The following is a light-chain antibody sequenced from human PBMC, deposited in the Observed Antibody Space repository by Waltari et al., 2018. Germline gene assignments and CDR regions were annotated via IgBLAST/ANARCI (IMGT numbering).Light chain of an antibody. CDR1: SSDVGGYDY. J-gene: IGLJ1*01. V-gene: IGLV2-11*01. CDR3: CSYAGSYIYV. Sequence: QSALTQPRSVSGSPGQSITIACAGTSSDVGGYDYVSWYQQYPGKAPKLIIYDVTTRPSGVPDRCSGSKSANTASLTISGLQAEDEADYYCCSYAGSYIYVFGSGTKVTVL. CDR2: DVT.